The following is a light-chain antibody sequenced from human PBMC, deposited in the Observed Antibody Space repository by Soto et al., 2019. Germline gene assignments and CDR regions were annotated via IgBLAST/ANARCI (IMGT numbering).Light chain of an antibody. CDR1: QAINNY. V-gene: IGKV1-27*01. CDR3: QRYNGAPLT. J-gene: IGKJ4*01. CDR2: GAS. Sequence: DIQMTQSPSSLSASIGDRVTITCRASQAINNYLAWYQLKPGEAPKLLIYGASTLQSGVPSRFSGSGSGADFALTISSLQPGDDATYYCQRYNGAPLTFGGGTKVEIK.